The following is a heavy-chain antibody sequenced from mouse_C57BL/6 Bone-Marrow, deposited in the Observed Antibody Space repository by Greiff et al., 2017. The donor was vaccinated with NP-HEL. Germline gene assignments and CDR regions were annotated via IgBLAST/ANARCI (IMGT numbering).Heavy chain of an antibody. D-gene: IGHD2-4*01. CDR2: IDPSDCYT. CDR1: GYTFTSYW. CDR3: AREVIYYDYDGYYFDY. Sequence: QVQLQQPGAELVMPGASVKLSCKASGYTFTSYWMHWVKQRPGQGLEWIGEIDPSDCYTNYNQKFKGKSTLNVDKSSSTAYMQLSSLTSEDSAFYYCAREVIYYDYDGYYFDYWGQGTTLTVSS. V-gene: IGHV1-69*01. J-gene: IGHJ2*01.